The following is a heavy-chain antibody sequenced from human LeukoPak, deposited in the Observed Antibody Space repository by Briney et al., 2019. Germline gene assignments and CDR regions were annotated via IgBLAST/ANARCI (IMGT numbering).Heavy chain of an antibody. J-gene: IGHJ4*02. V-gene: IGHV3-53*01. D-gene: IGHD2-15*01. CDR2: IYSGGSA. Sequence: GGSLRLSCAASGFIVSSSYMSWVRQAPGKGLEWVSVIYSGGSAYYADSVKGRFTISRDNSKNTLYLQMNSLRVEDTAVYYCTREKGYCSGGSCSPRGDPGYWGQGTLVTVSS. CDR1: GFIVSSSY. CDR3: TREKGYCSGGSCSPRGDPGY.